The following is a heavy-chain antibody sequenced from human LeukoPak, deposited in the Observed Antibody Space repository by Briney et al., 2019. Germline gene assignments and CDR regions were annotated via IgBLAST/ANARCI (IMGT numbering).Heavy chain of an antibody. CDR1: GGSISSGGYS. J-gene: IGHJ6*03. CDR3: ARELDPTSTNNPHFYYPMDV. D-gene: IGHD1/OR15-1a*01. CDR2: MYYSGET. V-gene: IGHV4-61*08. Sequence: SETLSLTCAVSGGSISSGGYSWSWIRQPPGKGLEWIGFMYYSGETNYNPSLKSRVAISVDTSKKQFSLRLSSVTAADTAVYYCARELDPTSTNNPHFYYPMDVWGKGTTVTVSS.